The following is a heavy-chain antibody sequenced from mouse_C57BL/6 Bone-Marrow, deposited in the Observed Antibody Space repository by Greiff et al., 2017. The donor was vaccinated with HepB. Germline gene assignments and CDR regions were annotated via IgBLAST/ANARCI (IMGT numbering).Heavy chain of an antibody. D-gene: IGHD2-4*01. CDR2: IDPENGDT. J-gene: IGHJ4*01. CDR1: GFNIKDDY. CDR3: TVIYYEYADAVDY. Sequence: EVLLVESGAELVRPGASVKLSCTASGFNIKDDYMHWVKQRPEQGLEWIGWIDPENGDTEYASKFQGKATITADTSSDTAYLQLSSLTSEDTAVYYCTVIYYEYADAVDYWGQGTSVTVSS. V-gene: IGHV14-4*01.